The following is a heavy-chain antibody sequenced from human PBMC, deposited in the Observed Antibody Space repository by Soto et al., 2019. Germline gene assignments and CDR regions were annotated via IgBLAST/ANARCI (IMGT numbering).Heavy chain of an antibody. J-gene: IGHJ6*03. V-gene: IGHV3-9*01. D-gene: IGHD6-13*01. Sequence: PGGSLRLSCAASGFTFDDYAMHWVRQAPGKGLEWVSGISWNSGSIGYADSVKGRFTISRDNAKNSLYLQMNSLRAEDTALYYCAKGAAAAGPLNYYMDVWGKGTTVTVSS. CDR3: AKGAAAAGPLNYYMDV. CDR2: ISWNSGSI. CDR1: GFTFDDYA.